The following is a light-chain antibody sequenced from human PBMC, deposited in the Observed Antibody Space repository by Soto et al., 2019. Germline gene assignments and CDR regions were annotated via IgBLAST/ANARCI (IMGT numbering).Light chain of an antibody. CDR2: GAS. V-gene: IGKV3-20*01. CDR3: QQYGSSRET. Sequence: EIMLTQSPGTLSLSPGERATLSSKASQSVSSSYLAWYQQKPGQAPRLLIYGASSRATGIPDRFSGSGSGTDFTLTISRLEPEDFAVYYCQQYGSSRETFGQGTKVDIK. J-gene: IGKJ1*01. CDR1: QSVSSSY.